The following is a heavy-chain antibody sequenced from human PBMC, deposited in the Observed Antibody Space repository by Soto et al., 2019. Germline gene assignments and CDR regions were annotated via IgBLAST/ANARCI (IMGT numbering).Heavy chain of an antibody. V-gene: IGHV3-30*18. CDR1: GFTFSSYG. CDR3: AKANYDILTGWPHYYYYMDV. Sequence: GGSLRLSCAASGFTFSSYGMHWVRQAPGKGLEWVAVISYDGSNKYYADSVKGRFTISRDNSKNTLYLQMNSLRAEDTAVYYCAKANYDILTGWPHYYYYMDVWGKGTTVTVSS. J-gene: IGHJ6*03. D-gene: IGHD3-9*01. CDR2: ISYDGSNK.